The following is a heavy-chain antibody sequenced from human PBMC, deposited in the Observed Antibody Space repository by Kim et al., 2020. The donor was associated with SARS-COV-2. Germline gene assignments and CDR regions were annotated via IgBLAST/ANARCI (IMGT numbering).Heavy chain of an antibody. J-gene: IGHJ4*02. CDR3: AREKSRWELLSYFDY. CDR2: ISSSSSTI. Sequence: GGSLRLSCAASGFTFSSYSMNWVRQAPGKGLEWVSYISSSSSTIYYADSVKGRFTISRDNAKNSLYLQMNSLRDEDTAVYYCAREKSRWELLSYFDYWGQGTLVTVSS. CDR1: GFTFSSYS. V-gene: IGHV3-48*02. D-gene: IGHD1-26*01.